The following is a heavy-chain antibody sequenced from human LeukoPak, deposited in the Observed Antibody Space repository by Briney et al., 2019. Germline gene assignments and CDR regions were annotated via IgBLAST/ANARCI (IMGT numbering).Heavy chain of an antibody. CDR1: GGSISSYY. CDR3: ARARHYYDSSGYEAHYYYYGMDV. Sequence: PSETLSLTCTVSGGSISSYYWSWIRQPPGKGLEWIGYIYYSGSTNYNPSLKSRVTISVDTSKNQFSLKLSSVTAADTAVYYCARARHYYDSSGYEAHYYYYGMDVWGQGTTVTVSS. V-gene: IGHV4-59*01. CDR2: IYYSGST. D-gene: IGHD3-22*01. J-gene: IGHJ6*02.